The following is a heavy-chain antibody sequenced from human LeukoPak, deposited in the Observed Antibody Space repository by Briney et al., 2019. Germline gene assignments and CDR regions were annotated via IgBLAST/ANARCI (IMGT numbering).Heavy chain of an antibody. V-gene: IGHV4-4*07. CDR1: GGSISSYY. D-gene: IGHD3-22*01. Sequence: SETLSLTCTVSGGSISSYYWSWIRQPAGKGLEWIGRIYTSGSTNYNPSLKSRVTMSVDTSKNQFSLKLSSVTAADTAVYYCARETMIQSYYYYYMDVWGKGTTVTISS. CDR3: ARETMIQSYYYYYMDV. CDR2: IYTSGST. J-gene: IGHJ6*03.